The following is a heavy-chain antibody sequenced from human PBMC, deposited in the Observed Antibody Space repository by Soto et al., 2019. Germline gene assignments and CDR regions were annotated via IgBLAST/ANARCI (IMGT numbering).Heavy chain of an antibody. CDR1: GFNFGNYA. D-gene: IGHD6-19*01. Sequence: VQLLESGGGSVQPGGSLRLSCTASGFNFGNYAMGWARQAPGKGLEWLSSLAVPYTGAQTYYADSVAGRLTVSRDDSKNTLYLELNSLRAEDTAVYYCAKDWGRIAVAGWTEWGPGTLVTVSS. CDR2: VPYTGAQT. V-gene: IGHV3-23*01. CDR3: AKDWGRIAVAGWTE. J-gene: IGHJ4*02.